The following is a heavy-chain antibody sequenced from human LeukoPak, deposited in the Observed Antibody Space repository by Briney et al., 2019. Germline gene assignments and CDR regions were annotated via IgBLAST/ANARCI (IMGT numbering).Heavy chain of an antibody. CDR2: LKPGDYET. CDR3: AIPPGYCGNDCSFDH. CDR1: GYSFSNYW. Sequence: GGSLKITCQGSGYSFSNYWIGWVRQMQGKSLEWMGILKPGDYETRYSPSFQGLVTISVDKSISTAYLQWSSLKASDTAMYYCAIPPGYCGNDCSFDHWGQGTLVTVSS. J-gene: IGHJ4*02. D-gene: IGHD2-21*02. V-gene: IGHV5-51*01.